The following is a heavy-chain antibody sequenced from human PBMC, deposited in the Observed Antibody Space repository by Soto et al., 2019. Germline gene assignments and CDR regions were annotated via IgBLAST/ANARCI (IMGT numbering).Heavy chain of an antibody. D-gene: IGHD1-1*01. Sequence: GSLILSCSASGCTFSDYYMSWIRKAPGRGLDWVSYISSSGSTIYYADSVKGRFTISRDNAKNSLYLQMNSLRAEDTAVYYCARVSGRRTTGTLAPDYWGQGNLATVSS. J-gene: IGHJ4*02. V-gene: IGHV3-11*01. CDR1: GCTFSDYY. CDR3: ARVSGRRTTGTLAPDY. CDR2: ISSSGSTI.